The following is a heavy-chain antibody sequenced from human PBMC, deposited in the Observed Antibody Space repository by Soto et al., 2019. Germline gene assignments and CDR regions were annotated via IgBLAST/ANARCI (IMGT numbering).Heavy chain of an antibody. CDR1: GGSISNYY. V-gene: IGHV4-59*01. J-gene: IGHJ4*02. D-gene: IGHD2-15*01. CDR2: MYYSGST. CDR3: ARAGAATLSDY. Sequence: SETLCLTCTVSGGSISNYYWSWIRQPPGKGLEWIGYMYYSGSTNYNPSLKSRVTISLDTSKNQFSLKLSSVTAADTAVYYCARAGAATLSDYWGQGTLVTVSS.